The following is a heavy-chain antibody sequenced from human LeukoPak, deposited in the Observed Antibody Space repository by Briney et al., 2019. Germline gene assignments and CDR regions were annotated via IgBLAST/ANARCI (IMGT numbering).Heavy chain of an antibody. CDR1: GFTFSSYE. V-gene: IGHV3-48*03. J-gene: IGHJ4*02. CDR2: ISSSGSTT. CDR3: ATTWRYSSSWSRFDY. Sequence: GGSLRLSCAASGFTFSSYEMNWVRQAPGKGLEWVSYISSSGSTTYYADSVKGRFTISRDNAKNSLYLQMNSLRVEDTAVYYCATTWRYSSSWSRFDYWGQGTLVTVSS. D-gene: IGHD6-13*01.